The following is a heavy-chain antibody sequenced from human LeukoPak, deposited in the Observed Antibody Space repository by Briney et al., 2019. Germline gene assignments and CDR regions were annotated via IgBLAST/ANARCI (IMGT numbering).Heavy chain of an antibody. D-gene: IGHD3-10*02. CDR2: INHTGGT. J-gene: IGHJ6*02. Sequence: ASETLSLTCGVYGGSFGTYYWSWIRQPPGKGLEWIGEINHTGGTNYNPSLKSRVTISVDTSKNQFSLKLSSVTAADTAVYFYARDVRSFYGMDVWGQGTTVTVSS. CDR1: GGSFGTYY. CDR3: ARDVRSFYGMDV. V-gene: IGHV4-34*01.